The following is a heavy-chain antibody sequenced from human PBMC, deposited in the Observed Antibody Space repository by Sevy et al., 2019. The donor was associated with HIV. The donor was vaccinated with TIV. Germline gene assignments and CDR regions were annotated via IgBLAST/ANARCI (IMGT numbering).Heavy chain of an antibody. Sequence: ASMKVSCKVSGYTLTELSMHWVRQAPGKGLEWMGGFDPEDGETIYAQKFQGRVTMTEDTSTDTAYMELSSLRSEDTAVYYCATDLLRYFDWSIDYWCQGTLVTVSS. J-gene: IGHJ4*02. CDR2: FDPEDGET. V-gene: IGHV1-24*01. CDR1: GYTLTELS. CDR3: ATDLLRYFDWSIDY. D-gene: IGHD3-9*01.